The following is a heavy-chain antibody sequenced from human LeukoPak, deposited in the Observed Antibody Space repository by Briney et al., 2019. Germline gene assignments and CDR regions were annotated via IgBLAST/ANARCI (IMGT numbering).Heavy chain of an antibody. D-gene: IGHD2-2*01. V-gene: IGHV3-53*01. Sequence: TGGSLRLSCAASGFTVSSNYMSWVRQAPGKGPEWVSVIYSGGSTYYADSVKGRFTISRDNSKNTLYLQMNSLRAEDTAVYYCARLLGYCSSTSCSNWFDPWGQGTLVTVSS. CDR1: GFTVSSNY. J-gene: IGHJ5*02. CDR2: IYSGGST. CDR3: ARLLGYCSSTSCSNWFDP.